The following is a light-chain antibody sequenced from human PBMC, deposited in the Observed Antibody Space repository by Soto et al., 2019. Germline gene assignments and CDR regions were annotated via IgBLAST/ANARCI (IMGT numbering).Light chain of an antibody. CDR3: LQDYNYPRT. CDR1: QGIRND. Sequence: AIQMTQSPSSLSASVGDSVTITCRASQGIRNDLGWYQQKPGKAPELLIYAASTLQSGVPSRFSGSGSGTDFTLTISSLQPEDFATYYCLQDYNYPRTFGQGTKVEIK. CDR2: AAS. V-gene: IGKV1-6*01. J-gene: IGKJ1*01.